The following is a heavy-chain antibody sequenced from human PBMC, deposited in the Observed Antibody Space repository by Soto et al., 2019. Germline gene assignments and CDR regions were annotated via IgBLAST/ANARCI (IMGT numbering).Heavy chain of an antibody. CDR1: GFTFSDYW. CDR2: IHSDGSST. J-gene: IGHJ3*01. D-gene: IGHD2-21*02. V-gene: IGHV3-74*01. Sequence: EVQLVESEGGLVQPGGSLRLSCAASGFTFSDYWMHWVRKAPGQGLVWVSRIHSDGSSTTYADSVKGRFTISRDNAKKTLYLQMNSLRAEDTAVYYCARGDKGAFDLWGQGTMVTVSS. CDR3: ARGDKGAFDL.